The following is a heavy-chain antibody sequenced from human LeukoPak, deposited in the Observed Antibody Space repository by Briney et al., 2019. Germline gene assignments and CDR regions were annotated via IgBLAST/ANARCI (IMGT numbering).Heavy chain of an antibody. CDR3: VRLYYYDSSDYYGVLDY. D-gene: IGHD3-22*01. J-gene: IGHJ4*02. CDR2: ISSSSSTT. V-gene: IGHV3-48*02. CDR1: GFTFSSYS. Sequence: GGSLRLSCAASGFTFSSYSMNWVRQAPRKGLEGASCISSSSSTTYYADSVKGRFTISRKNAKNSLYLEMSSLRDEGTAVCFCVRLYYYDSSDYYGVLDYWGQGTLVTVSS.